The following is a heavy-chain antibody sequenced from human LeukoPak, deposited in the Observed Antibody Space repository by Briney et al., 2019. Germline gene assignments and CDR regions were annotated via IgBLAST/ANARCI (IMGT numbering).Heavy chain of an antibody. CDR3: ARRVGYCSSTSCLGYNWFDP. CDR1: GGSISSGSYY. J-gene: IGHJ5*02. Sequence: SETLSLTCTVSGGSISSGSYYWGWIRQPPGKGLEWIGSIYYSGSTYYNPSLKSRVTISVDTSKNQFSLKLSSVTAADTAVYYCARRVGYCSSTSCLGYNWFDPWGQGTLVTVSS. V-gene: IGHV4-39*01. D-gene: IGHD2-2*01. CDR2: IYYSGST.